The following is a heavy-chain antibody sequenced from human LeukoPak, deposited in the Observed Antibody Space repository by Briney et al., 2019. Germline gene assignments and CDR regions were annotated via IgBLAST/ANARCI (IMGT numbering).Heavy chain of an antibody. CDR3: ARDYYGGDYFDY. CDR1: GFTFSSYA. J-gene: IGHJ4*02. V-gene: IGHV3-30-3*01. CDR2: ISYDGSNK. D-gene: IGHD3-10*01. Sequence: GGSLRLSCAASGFTFSSYAMHWVRQAPGKGLEWVAVISYDGSNKYYADSVKGRFTISRDNSKNTLYLQMNSLRAEDTAVYYCARDYYGGDYFDYWGQGTLVTVSS.